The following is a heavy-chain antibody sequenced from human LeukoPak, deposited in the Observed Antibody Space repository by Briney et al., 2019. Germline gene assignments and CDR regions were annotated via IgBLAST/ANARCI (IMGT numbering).Heavy chain of an antibody. Sequence: PSETLSLTCTVSGDSISSTSYYWGWIRQSPGKGLEWIGSVSYRGSTFYNPSLKSRVTISVDTSKNQFSLKLSSVTAADTAVYYCARRPAPYYYDSSGYYYGYYFDYWGQGTLVTVSS. CDR3: ARRPAPYYYDSSGYYYGYYFDY. CDR2: VSYRGST. V-gene: IGHV4-39*07. D-gene: IGHD3-22*01. J-gene: IGHJ4*02. CDR1: GDSISSTSYY.